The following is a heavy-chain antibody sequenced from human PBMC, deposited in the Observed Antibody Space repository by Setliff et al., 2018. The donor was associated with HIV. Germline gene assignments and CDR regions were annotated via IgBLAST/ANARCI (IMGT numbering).Heavy chain of an antibody. V-gene: IGHV3-48*03. J-gene: IGHJ3*01. Sequence: PGGSLRLSCAASGFTFSSYEMNWVRQAPGKGLEWVSYISSSGSTIYYADSVKGRFTISRDNAKNSLYLQMTSLRAEDTAVYYCAREMGLFFDFWSGLWGQGTMVTVSS. CDR1: GFTFSSYE. D-gene: IGHD3-3*01. CDR2: ISSSGSTI. CDR3: AREMGLFFDFWSGL.